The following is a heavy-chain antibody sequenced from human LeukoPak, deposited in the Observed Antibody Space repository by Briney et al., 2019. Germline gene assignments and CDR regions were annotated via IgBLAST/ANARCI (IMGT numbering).Heavy chain of an antibody. Sequence: GSLRLSCTASGFTFRSYDMLWVRQAPGKGLEWVAFIRYDGNNKFYVDSVKGRFTVSRDNFKSSLDLQMNSLRSEDTAMYYCASRHSSSWWNGFDLWGQGTMVTVSS. CDR1: GFTFRSYD. V-gene: IGHV3-30*02. D-gene: IGHD6-6*01. CDR3: ASRHSSSWWNGFDL. J-gene: IGHJ3*01. CDR2: IRYDGNNK.